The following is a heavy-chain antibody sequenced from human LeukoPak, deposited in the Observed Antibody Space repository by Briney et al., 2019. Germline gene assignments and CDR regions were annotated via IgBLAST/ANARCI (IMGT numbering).Heavy chain of an antibody. CDR3: AREGPYGMDV. J-gene: IGHJ6*02. Sequence: SETLSLTCTVSGGSISSGSYYWSWIRQPAGKGLEWIGRIYTSGSTSYNPSLKSRVTMSVDTSKNQFSLKLTSVTAADTAVYYCAREGPYGMDVWGQGTTVTVSS. CDR2: IYTSGST. V-gene: IGHV4-61*02. CDR1: GGSISSGSYY.